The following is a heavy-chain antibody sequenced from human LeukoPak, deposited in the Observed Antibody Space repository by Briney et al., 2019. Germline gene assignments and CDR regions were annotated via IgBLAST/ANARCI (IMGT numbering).Heavy chain of an antibody. J-gene: IGHJ4*02. CDR1: GGSFSGYY. CDR2: IYTSGST. CDR3: ARDEGSSGYSH. D-gene: IGHD3-22*01. Sequence: SETLSLTCAVYGGSFSGYYWSWIRQPAGKGLEWIGRIYTSGSTNYNPSLKSRVTMSVDTSKNQFSLKLSSVTAADTAVYYCARDEGSSGYSHWGQGTLVTVSS. V-gene: IGHV4-4*07.